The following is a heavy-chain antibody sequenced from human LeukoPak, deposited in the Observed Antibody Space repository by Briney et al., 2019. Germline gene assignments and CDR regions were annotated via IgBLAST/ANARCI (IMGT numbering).Heavy chain of an antibody. CDR3: ARAQPREDCSSTSCYLYYYYYMDV. Sequence: SVEVSCKASGCTFSSYAISWVRQAPGQGLEWMGGIIPIFGTANYAQKFQGRVTITTDESTSTAYMELSSLRSEDTAVYYCARAQPREDCSSTSCYLYYYYYMDVWGKGTTVTVSS. V-gene: IGHV1-69*05. D-gene: IGHD2-2*01. J-gene: IGHJ6*03. CDR2: IIPIFGTA. CDR1: GCTFSSYA.